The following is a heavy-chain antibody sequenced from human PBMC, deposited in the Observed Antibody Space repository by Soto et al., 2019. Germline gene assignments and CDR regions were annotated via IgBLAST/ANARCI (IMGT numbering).Heavy chain of an antibody. CDR2: LSSDGSNN. Sequence: QVQLVESGGGVVQPRGSLRLSCAARGFALSPYTIHWVRQAPGKGLEWVAGLSSDGSNNFYPDSVKGRITISRDNSKTTVHLQINNLRPEDTAIYYCAKDAEMHATRLLSYFALDLWVRGTTVTVSS. V-gene: IGHV3-30-3*01. D-gene: IGHD3-10*01. J-gene: IGHJ6*02. CDR1: GFALSPYT. CDR3: AKDAEMHATRLLSYFALDL.